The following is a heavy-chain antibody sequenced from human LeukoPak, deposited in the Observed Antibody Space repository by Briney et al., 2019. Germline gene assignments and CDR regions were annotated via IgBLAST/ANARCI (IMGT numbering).Heavy chain of an antibody. Sequence: GGSLRLSCAASGFTFSSYGMHWVRQAPGKGLEWVAFIRYDGSNKYYADPVKGRFTISRDNSKNTLYLQMNNLRAEDTAVYYCANDFRLRGVALGYWGQGTLVTVSS. CDR3: ANDFRLRGVALGY. J-gene: IGHJ4*02. V-gene: IGHV3-30*02. CDR1: GFTFSSYG. CDR2: IRYDGSNK. D-gene: IGHD3-10*01.